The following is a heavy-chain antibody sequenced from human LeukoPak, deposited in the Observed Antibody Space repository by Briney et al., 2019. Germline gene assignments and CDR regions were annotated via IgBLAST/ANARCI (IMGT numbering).Heavy chain of an antibody. CDR1: GFTFSSYA. J-gene: IGHJ4*02. V-gene: IGHV3-23*01. Sequence: GGSLRLSCAASGFTFSSYAMSWVRQAPGKGLEWVSAISGSGGSTYYADSVKGRFTISRDNSKNTLYLQMNSLRAEDTAVYYCAKVGYYYDSSGYLQFSYWGQGTLVTVSS. CDR2: ISGSGGST. D-gene: IGHD3-22*01. CDR3: AKVGYYYDSSGYLQFSY.